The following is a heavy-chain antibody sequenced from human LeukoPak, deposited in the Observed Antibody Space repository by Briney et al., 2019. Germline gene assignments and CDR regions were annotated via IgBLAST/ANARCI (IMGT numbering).Heavy chain of an antibody. V-gene: IGHV1-46*01. J-gene: IGHJ5*02. CDR2: INPSGGST. CDR3: ARDRGTSTTMGKYWFDP. D-gene: IGHD4-23*01. Sequence: ASVKVSCKASGYTFTSYYMHWVRQAPGQGLEWMGIINPSGGSTSYAQKFQGRVTMTRDTSTSTVYMELSSLRSEDTAVYYCARDRGTSTTMGKYWFDPWGQGTLVTVSS. CDR1: GYTFTSYY.